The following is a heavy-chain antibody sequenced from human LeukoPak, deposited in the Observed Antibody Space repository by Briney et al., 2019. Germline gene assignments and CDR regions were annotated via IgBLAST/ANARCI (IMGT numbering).Heavy chain of an antibody. CDR2: INPSGGST. CDR1: GCTFTSYY. D-gene: IGHD3-10*01. V-gene: IGHV1-46*01. CDR3: ARGGDYYGSGSRYYFDY. J-gene: IGHJ4*02. Sequence: ASVKVSCKASGCTFTSYYMHWVRQAPGQGLEWMGIINPSGGSTSYAQKFQGRVTMTRDMSTSTVYMELSSLRSEDTAVYYCARGGDYYGSGSRYYFDYWGQGTLVTVSS.